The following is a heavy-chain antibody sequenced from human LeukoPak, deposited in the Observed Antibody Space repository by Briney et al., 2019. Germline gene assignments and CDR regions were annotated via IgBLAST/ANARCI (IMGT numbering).Heavy chain of an antibody. CDR2: IWYDGSNK. Sequence: PGGSLRLSCAASGFTFSNYGMHWVRQAPGKGLEWVALIWYDGSNKYYADSVKGRFTISRDNSKNTLYLQMNSLRAEDTAVYHRARTVDTAMAVTFDYWGQGSLVTVSS. CDR1: GFTFSNYG. V-gene: IGHV3-33*01. D-gene: IGHD5-18*01. CDR3: ARTVDTAMAVTFDY. J-gene: IGHJ4*02.